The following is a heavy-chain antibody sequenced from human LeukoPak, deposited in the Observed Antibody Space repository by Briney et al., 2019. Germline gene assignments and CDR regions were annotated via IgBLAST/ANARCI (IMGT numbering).Heavy chain of an antibody. D-gene: IGHD6-19*01. CDR1: GFTFSNYG. J-gene: IGHJ4*02. CDR3: AKQGSGRSFDQ. CDR2: LSYDGTNK. Sequence: GGSLRLFCTASGFTFSNYGMHWVRQAPGKGLEGVADLSYDGTNKYYADSVKGRFTISRDNSKNTVYLQMNSPRADDTALYYCAKQGSGRSFDQWGQGTLGTVS. V-gene: IGHV3-30*18.